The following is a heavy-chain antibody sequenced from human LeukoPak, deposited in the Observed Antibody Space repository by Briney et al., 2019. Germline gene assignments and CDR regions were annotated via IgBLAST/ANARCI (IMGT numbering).Heavy chain of an antibody. CDR2: IRYDGSNK. J-gene: IGHJ4*02. CDR3: AREATSSGWCYLDY. Sequence: PGGSLRLSCAASGFTFSSYGMHWVRQAPGKGLEWVAFIRYDGSNKYYADSVKGRFTISRDNSKNTLSLQMNSLRAEDTAVYYCAREATSSGWCYLDYWGQGTLVTVSS. D-gene: IGHD6-19*01. V-gene: IGHV3-30*02. CDR1: GFTFSSYG.